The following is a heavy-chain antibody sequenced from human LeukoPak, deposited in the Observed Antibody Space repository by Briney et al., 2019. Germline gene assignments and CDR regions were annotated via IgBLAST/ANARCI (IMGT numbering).Heavy chain of an antibody. CDR3: ARAAVAGGH. CDR2: IYGDGST. D-gene: IGHD6-19*01. CDR1: GFTVSSNY. J-gene: IGHJ4*02. Sequence: GGSLRLSCAASGFTVSSNYMYWVGQAPGKGLEWVSVIYGDGSTYYAGSVKGRFTISRDNSKNTLYLQMNSLRAEDTAVYYCARAAVAGGHWGQGTLVTVSS. V-gene: IGHV3-66*01.